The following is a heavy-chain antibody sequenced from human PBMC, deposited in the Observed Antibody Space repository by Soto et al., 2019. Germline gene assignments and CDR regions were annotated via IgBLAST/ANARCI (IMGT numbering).Heavy chain of an antibody. V-gene: IGHV1-8*01. CDR1: GYTFTSYD. CDR2: MNPNSGNT. CDR3: ALRPTYDYIWGSYRYYLFDY. Sequence: QVQLVQSGAEVKKPGASVKVSCQASGYTFTSYDINWVRQATGQGLEWMGWMNPNSGNTGYAQKLQGRVTMTRNTSISTAYMELSSLRSEDTAVYYCALRPTYDYIWGSYRYYLFDYWGQGTLVTVSS. D-gene: IGHD3-16*02. J-gene: IGHJ4*02.